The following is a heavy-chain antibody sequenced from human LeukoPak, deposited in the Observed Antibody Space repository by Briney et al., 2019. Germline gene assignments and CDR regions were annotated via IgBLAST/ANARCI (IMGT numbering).Heavy chain of an antibody. CDR3: ATRGGSSSSRSSIDY. J-gene: IGHJ4*02. D-gene: IGHD6-6*01. CDR2: IKQGGSQR. Sequence: GGSLRLSCTASGFTFSDYWMTWIRQAPGKGPEWLANIKQGGSQRYYVDSVRGLFTITRDNANNSLFLQMNGPRAEATAVYYCATRGGSSSSRSSIDYWGQGTLVTVSS. V-gene: IGHV3-7*01. CDR1: GFTFSDYW.